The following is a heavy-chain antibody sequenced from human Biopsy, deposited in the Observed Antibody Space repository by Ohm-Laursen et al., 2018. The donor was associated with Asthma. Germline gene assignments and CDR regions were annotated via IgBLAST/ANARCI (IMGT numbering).Heavy chain of an antibody. CDR3: ARAVDYSHYYGIDV. CDR2: ILFYNGNT. J-gene: IGHJ6*02. CDR1: LSPFNISC. Sequence: SFKFSFNPSLSPFNISCIPFFLHSPLQFLSFLLFILFYNGNTKVAQKLPDRVTMITDTSTSTAYMELRSLRSDDTAVYFCARAVDYSHYYGIDVWGQGTTVTVS. V-gene: IGHV1-18*01. D-gene: IGHD3-10*01.